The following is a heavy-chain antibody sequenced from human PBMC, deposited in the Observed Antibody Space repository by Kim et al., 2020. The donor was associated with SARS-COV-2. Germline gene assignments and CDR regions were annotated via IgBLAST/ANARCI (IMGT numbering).Heavy chain of an antibody. D-gene: IGHD7-27*01. CDR2: INPNSGGT. CDR3: ARDRGLGKGYFDY. J-gene: IGHJ4*02. V-gene: IGHV1-2*06. Sequence: ASVKVSCKASGYTFTGYYMHWVRQAPGQWLEWMGRINPNSGGTNYAQKFQGRVTMTRDTSISTAYMELSRLRSDDTAVYYCARDRGLGKGYFDYWGQGTLVTVSS. CDR1: GYTFTGYY.